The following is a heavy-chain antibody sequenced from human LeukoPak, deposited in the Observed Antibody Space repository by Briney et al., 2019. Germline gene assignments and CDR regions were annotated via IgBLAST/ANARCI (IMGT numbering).Heavy chain of an antibody. V-gene: IGHV4-34*01. CDR2: INHSGST. CDR1: GGSFSGYY. CDR3: ARFRKTYYYGSGSYYTPYFDY. D-gene: IGHD3-10*01. Sequence: PSETLSLACAVYGGSFSGYYWSWIRQPPGKGLEWIGEINHSGSTNYNPSLKSRVTISVDTSKNQFSLKLSSVTAADTAVYYCARFRKTYYYGSGSYYTPYFDYWGQGTLVTVSS. J-gene: IGHJ4*02.